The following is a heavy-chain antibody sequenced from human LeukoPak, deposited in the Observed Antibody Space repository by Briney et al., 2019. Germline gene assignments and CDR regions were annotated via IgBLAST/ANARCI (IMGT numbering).Heavy chain of an antibody. CDR3: AKDTAEFIWGALKRDFDV. J-gene: IGHJ3*01. D-gene: IGHD3-16*01. CDR2: ISGYNSNT. Sequence: ASVKVSCKASGYMFTSYGLSWVRQTPGQGLEWMGWISGYNSNTKYGQKFQGRVTMTTDTSTNTAYMELGSLRSDDTAIYYCAKDTAEFIWGALKRDFDVWGQGTTITVSS. CDR1: GYMFTSYG. V-gene: IGHV1-18*01.